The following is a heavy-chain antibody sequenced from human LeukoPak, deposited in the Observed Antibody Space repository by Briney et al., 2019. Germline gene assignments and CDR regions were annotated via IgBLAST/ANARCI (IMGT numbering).Heavy chain of an antibody. CDR2: ISAYNGNT. CDR1: GYTFTSYG. Sequence: EASVKVSCKASGYTFTSYGISWVRQAPGQGLEWMGRISAYNGNTNYAQKLQGRVTMTTDTSTSTAYMELRSLRSDDTAVYYCARDLLSYDSSGYLRHWGQGTLVTVSS. CDR3: ARDLLSYDSSGYLRH. V-gene: IGHV1-18*01. D-gene: IGHD3-22*01. J-gene: IGHJ4*02.